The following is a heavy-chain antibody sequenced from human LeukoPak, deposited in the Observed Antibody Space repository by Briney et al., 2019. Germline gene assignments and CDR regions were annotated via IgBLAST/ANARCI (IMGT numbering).Heavy chain of an antibody. V-gene: IGHV3-7*05. J-gene: IGHJ4*02. Sequence: GGSLRLSCAASGFTFNTFWMSWVRQAPGKGPEWVANIKQDGGEKHYVDSVKGRFTIFRDNVESSLYLQMNSLRAEDTAVYYCAKEAGEHSQPYWGQGTLVTVSS. CDR1: GFTFNTFW. CDR3: AKEAGEHSQPY. D-gene: IGHD6-19*01. CDR2: IKQDGGEK.